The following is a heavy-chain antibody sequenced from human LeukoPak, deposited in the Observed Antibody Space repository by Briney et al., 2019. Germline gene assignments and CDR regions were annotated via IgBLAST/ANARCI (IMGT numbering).Heavy chain of an antibody. CDR2: LSRSTTII. Sequence: GGSLRLSCAASGFPFNIYSMNWVRQAPGKGLEWISYLSRSTTIIYYADSVKGRFTTSRDNAKNSLYLQMNSLRAEDTAIYYCARSGWYDDFDYLGQGTLVTVSS. J-gene: IGHJ4*02. CDR3: ARSGWYDDFDY. CDR1: GFPFNIYS. V-gene: IGHV3-48*01. D-gene: IGHD6-19*01.